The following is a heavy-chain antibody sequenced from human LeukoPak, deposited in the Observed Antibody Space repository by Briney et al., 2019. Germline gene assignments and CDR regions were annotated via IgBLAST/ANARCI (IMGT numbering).Heavy chain of an antibody. Sequence: ASVKVSCKASGYTFTGYYMHWVRQAPGQGLEWMGWINPNSGGTNYAQKFQGRVTMTRDTSISTAYMELSRLRSDDTAVYYCARDTPGYSSEFECWGQRTLVTVSS. CDR2: INPNSGGT. D-gene: IGHD6-19*01. J-gene: IGHJ4*02. CDR1: GYTFTGYY. V-gene: IGHV1-2*02. CDR3: ARDTPGYSSEFEC.